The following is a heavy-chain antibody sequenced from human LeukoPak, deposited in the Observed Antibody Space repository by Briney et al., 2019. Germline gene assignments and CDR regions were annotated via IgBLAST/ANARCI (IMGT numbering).Heavy chain of an antibody. D-gene: IGHD4-23*01. CDR3: ARGPQDYGGHSDYNDAFDI. V-gene: IGHV4-4*07. J-gene: IGHJ3*02. Sequence: SETLSLTCTVSGGSINGYYWSLIRQPAGKGLEWIGRIYTSGSTNYNPSLKSRVTMSVDTSKNQFSLKLSSVTAADTAVYYCARGPQDYGGHSDYNDAFDIWGQGTMVTVSS. CDR1: GGSINGYY. CDR2: IYTSGST.